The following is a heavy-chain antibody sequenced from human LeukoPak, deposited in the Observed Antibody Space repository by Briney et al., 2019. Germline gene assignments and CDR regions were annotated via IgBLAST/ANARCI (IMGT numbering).Heavy chain of an antibody. Sequence: GGSLRLSCAASGFIFSEYAMSWARRAPGRGLEGVSVISDRRQSTFYADSVKGRFTISRDNSKSTLYLQMNSLTADDTAVYFCTKRQASILTHFDNWGQGILVTVSS. CDR2: ISDRRQST. CDR3: TKRQASILTHFDN. CDR1: GFIFSEYA. J-gene: IGHJ4*02. V-gene: IGHV3-23*01. D-gene: IGHD5-12*01.